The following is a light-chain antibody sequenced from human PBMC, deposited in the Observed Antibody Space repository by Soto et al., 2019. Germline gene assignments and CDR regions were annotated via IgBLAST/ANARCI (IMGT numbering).Light chain of an antibody. CDR2: DAS. CDR3: QQRSAWPRT. J-gene: IGKJ1*01. CDR1: QSVTIY. V-gene: IGKV3-11*01. Sequence: EIVLTHSPATLSLSTGDRATLSCRASQSVTIYLAWYQQKPGQAPRLLIYDASNRATGIPARFSGSGSGTDFTLTISSLEPEDFAVYYCQQRSAWPRTFGQGTKVEIK.